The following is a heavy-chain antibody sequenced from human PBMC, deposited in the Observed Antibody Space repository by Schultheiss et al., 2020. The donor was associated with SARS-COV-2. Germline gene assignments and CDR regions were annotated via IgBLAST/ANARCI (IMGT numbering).Heavy chain of an antibody. CDR1: GFTFSSYW. J-gene: IGHJ4*02. D-gene: IGHD1-26*01. V-gene: IGHV3-74*01. CDR3: AKGRGGNYHYFDF. Sequence: GGSLRLSCAASGFTFSSYWMHWVRQAPGKGLVWVSRINSDGSSTSYADSVKGRFTISRDNSKNTLYLQMSGLRAEDTAVYYCAKGRGGNYHYFDFWGQGTLVTVSS. CDR2: INSDGSST.